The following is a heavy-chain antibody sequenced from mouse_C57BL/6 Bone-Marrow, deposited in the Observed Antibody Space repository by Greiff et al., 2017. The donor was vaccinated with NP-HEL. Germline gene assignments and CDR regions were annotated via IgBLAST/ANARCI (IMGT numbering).Heavy chain of an antibody. CDR3: ARTGIRYFDV. CDR1: GYTFTNYW. J-gene: IGHJ1*03. V-gene: IGHV1-63*01. CDR2: IYPGGGYT. D-gene: IGHD4-1*01. Sequence: VQLQQSGAELVRPGTSVKMSCKASGYTFTNYWIGWAKQRPGHGLEWIGDIYPGGGYTNYNEKFKGKATLTADKTSSTAYMQFSSRTSEDYAIYYCARTGIRYFDVWGTGTTVTVSS.